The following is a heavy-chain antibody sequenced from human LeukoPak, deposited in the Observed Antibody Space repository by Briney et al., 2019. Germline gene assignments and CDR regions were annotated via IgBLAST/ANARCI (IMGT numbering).Heavy chain of an antibody. CDR3: ARVAEYSSGWYDPFDY. V-gene: IGHV7-4-1*02. CDR1: GYSFTSYA. D-gene: IGHD6-19*01. CDR2: INTNTGNP. Sequence: ASVKVSCKASGYSFTSYAMNWVRQAPGQGLEWMGWINTNTGNPTYAQGFTGRCVFSLDTSASTAYLQISSLKAEDTAVYSCARVAEYSSGWYDPFDYWGQGTLVTVSS. J-gene: IGHJ4*02.